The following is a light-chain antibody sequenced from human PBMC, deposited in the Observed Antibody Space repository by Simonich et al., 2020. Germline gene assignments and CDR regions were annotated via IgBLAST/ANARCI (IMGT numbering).Light chain of an antibody. CDR1: QIVLYSSNNKKY. V-gene: IGKV4-1*01. J-gene: IGKJ1*01. CDR2: WAS. CDR3: QQYYSTPRT. Sequence: DIVMTQSPDSLAVSLGERAHINCKSSQIVLYSSNNKKYLAWYQQKPGQPPKLLIYWASTRESGVPDRFSGSGSGTDFTLTISSLQAEDVAVYYCQQYYSTPRTFGQGTKVEIK.